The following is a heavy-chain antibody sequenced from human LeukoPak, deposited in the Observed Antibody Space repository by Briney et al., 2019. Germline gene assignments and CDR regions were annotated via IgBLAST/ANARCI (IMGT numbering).Heavy chain of an antibody. J-gene: IGHJ4*02. D-gene: IGHD6-19*01. V-gene: IGHV1-46*02. CDR3: ARQGTYSSAIGMGY. CDR1: GYTFDNHY. Sequence: ASVKVSCKASGYTFDNHYMYWVRQAPGQGLEWMGVINPSGGSTSYAQKFQGRVTMTRDTSTRTVYMEVNSLRSEDTAVYYCARQGTYSSAIGMGYWGQGTLVTVSS. CDR2: INPSGGST.